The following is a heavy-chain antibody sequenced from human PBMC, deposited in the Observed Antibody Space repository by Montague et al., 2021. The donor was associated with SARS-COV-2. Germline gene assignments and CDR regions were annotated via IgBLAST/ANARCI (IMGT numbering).Heavy chain of an antibody. J-gene: IGHJ4*02. CDR3: ARGALRGGNYELWRGYYTSHLDY. Sequence: SETLSLTCAVYGGSFSGYYWSWIRQPPEKGLEWIGEVKDSGRTNYIPSLKSRVAISFDTSKNQFSLKLRSVSAAHTAVYFCARGALRGGNYELWRGYYTSHLDYWGQGTLVTVSS. CDR1: GGSFSGYY. CDR2: VKDSGRT. D-gene: IGHD3-3*01. V-gene: IGHV4-34*01.